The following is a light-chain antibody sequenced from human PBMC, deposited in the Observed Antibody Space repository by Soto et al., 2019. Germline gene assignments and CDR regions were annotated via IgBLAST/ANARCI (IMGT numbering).Light chain of an antibody. J-gene: IGKJ1*01. CDR2: GAS. V-gene: IGKV3-20*01. CDR1: QSVSSSY. CDR3: QQYGCSPWT. Sequence: ETVLTQSPGTLSLSPGERATLSCRASQSVSSSYLAWYQKKPGPAPRLLIYGASSRATGIPDRFSGSGSGKDFTLTISMLDPEDVAYYYYQQYGCSPWTFGQGTKVEIK.